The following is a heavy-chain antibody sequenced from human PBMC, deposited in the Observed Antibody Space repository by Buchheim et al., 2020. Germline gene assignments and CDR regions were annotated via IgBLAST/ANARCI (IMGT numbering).Heavy chain of an antibody. D-gene: IGHD3-22*01. CDR1: GYTFTSYG. Sequence: QVQLVQSGAEVKKPGASVKVSCKASGYTFTSYGISWVRQAPGQGLEWMGWISAYNGNTNYAQKLQGRVTMPTDTYTRPAYMELRSLRSDDTAVYYCARCSSGYGGARMDYYYGMDVWGQGTT. CDR3: ARCSSGYGGARMDYYYGMDV. CDR2: ISAYNGNT. J-gene: IGHJ6*02. V-gene: IGHV1-18*01.